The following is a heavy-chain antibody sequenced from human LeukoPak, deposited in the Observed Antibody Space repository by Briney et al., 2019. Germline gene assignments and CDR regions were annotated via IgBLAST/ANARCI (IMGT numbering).Heavy chain of an antibody. V-gene: IGHV4-31*03. CDR3: ARDPPSIRGYSYGYAAI. CDR1: GGSISSGGYY. Sequence: SETLSLTCTVSGGSISSGGYYWSWIRQHPGKGLEWIGYTYYSGSTYYNPSLKSRVTISVDTSKNQFSLKLSSVTAADTAAYYCARDPPSIRGYSYGYAAIWGQGTMVTVSS. J-gene: IGHJ3*02. CDR2: TYYSGST. D-gene: IGHD5-18*01.